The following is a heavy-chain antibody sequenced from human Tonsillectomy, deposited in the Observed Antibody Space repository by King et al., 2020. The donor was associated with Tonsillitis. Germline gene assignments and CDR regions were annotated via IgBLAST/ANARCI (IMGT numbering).Heavy chain of an antibody. CDR1: GFTFSSYS. CDR3: ARDETVTPTDYYYYGMDV. Sequence: VQLVESGGGLVKPGGSLRLSCAASGFTFSSYSMNLVRQAPGKGLEWVSSISSSSSYIYYAESVKGRFTISRDNAKNSLYLQMNSLRAEDTAVYYCARDETVTPTDYYYYGMDVWGQGTTVTVSS. V-gene: IGHV3-21*01. D-gene: IGHD4-17*01. CDR2: ISSSSSYI. J-gene: IGHJ6*02.